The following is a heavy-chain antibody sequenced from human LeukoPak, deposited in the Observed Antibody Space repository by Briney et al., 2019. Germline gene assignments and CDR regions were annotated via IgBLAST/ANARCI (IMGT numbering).Heavy chain of an antibody. V-gene: IGHV4-4*07. Sequence: SETLSLTCTVSGGSISTHYWSWIRQSAGKGLEWIGRIYISGSTDYNPSLKSRVTMSVDTSKNQFSLKLSPVTAADTAVYYCARGGQHLWPAYFDYWGHGTLVTVSS. J-gene: IGHJ4*01. CDR3: ARGGQHLWPAYFDY. CDR2: IYISGST. CDR1: GGSISTHY. D-gene: IGHD5-18*01.